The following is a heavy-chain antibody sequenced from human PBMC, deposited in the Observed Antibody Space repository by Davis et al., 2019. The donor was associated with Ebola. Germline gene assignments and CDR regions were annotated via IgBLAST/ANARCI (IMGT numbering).Heavy chain of an antibody. CDR3: ARDERRQQLVQDYYYYYGMDV. J-gene: IGHJ6*02. V-gene: IGHV7-4-1*02. CDR2: INTNTGNP. Sequence: ASVKVSCKASGYTFTSYAMNWVRQAPGQGLEWMGWINTNTGNPTYAQGFTGRFVFSLDTSVSTAYLQISSLKAEDTAVYYCARDERRQQLVQDYYYYYGMDVWGQGTTVTVSS. D-gene: IGHD6-13*01. CDR1: GYTFTSYA.